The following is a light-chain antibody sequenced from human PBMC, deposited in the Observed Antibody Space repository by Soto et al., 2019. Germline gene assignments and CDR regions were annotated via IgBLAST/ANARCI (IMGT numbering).Light chain of an antibody. CDR3: CSFAGSVSV. CDR1: SSDVGSYNL. Sequence: QSALTQPASVSGSPGQSITISCTGSSSDVGSYNLVSWYQQHPGKAPKLLIYEGSQRPSGISTRFSGSKSGNTASLTISGLQAEDEADYYCCSFAGSVSVFGTGTKVTVL. J-gene: IGLJ1*01. V-gene: IGLV2-23*01. CDR2: EGS.